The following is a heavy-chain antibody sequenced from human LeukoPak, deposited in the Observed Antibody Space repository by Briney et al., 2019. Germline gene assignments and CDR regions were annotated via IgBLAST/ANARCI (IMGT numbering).Heavy chain of an antibody. V-gene: IGHV4-61*02. CDR3: ARKSGLDYYMDV. CDR2: IYTSGST. J-gene: IGHJ6*03. Sequence: SETLSLTCTVSGGFISSGSYYWSWIRQPAGKGLEWIGRIYTSGSTNYNPSLKSRVTISVDTSKNQFSLKLSSVTAADTAVYYCARKSGLDYYMDVWGKGTTVTISS. CDR1: GGFISSGSYY. D-gene: IGHD3-10*01.